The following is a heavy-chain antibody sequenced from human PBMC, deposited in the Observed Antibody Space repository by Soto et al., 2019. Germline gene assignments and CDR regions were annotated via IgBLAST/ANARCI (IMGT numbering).Heavy chain of an antibody. CDR2: INHSGST. D-gene: IGHD2-21*02. CDR3: ARVSGHIVVVTAIRASANWFDP. Sequence: PSETLSLTCAVYGGSFSGYYWGWIRQPPGKGLEWIGEINHSGSTNYNPSLKSRVTISVDTSKNQFSLKLSSVTAADTAVYYCARVSGHIVVVTAIRASANWFDPWGQGTLVTVSS. V-gene: IGHV4-34*01. CDR1: GGSFSGYY. J-gene: IGHJ5*02.